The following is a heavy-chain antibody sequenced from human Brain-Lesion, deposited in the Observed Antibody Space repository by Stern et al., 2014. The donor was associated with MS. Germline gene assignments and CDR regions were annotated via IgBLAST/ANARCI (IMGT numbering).Heavy chain of an antibody. Sequence: QVQLEESGPGLVKPSETLSLTCTVSGGSIGRSSYYWGWIRQPPGKGLEWIGNIFYTGSTFYDPFLKSRVTISVDTSNNPFSLSLNSVTAADTAVYYCARGAGVFDSWGQGTLVTVSP. D-gene: IGHD6-19*01. CDR1: GGSIGRSSYY. CDR2: IFYTGST. CDR3: ARGAGVFDS. V-gene: IGHV4-39*02. J-gene: IGHJ4*02.